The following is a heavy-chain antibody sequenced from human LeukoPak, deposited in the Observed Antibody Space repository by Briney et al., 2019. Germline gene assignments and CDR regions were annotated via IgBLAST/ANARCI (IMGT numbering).Heavy chain of an antibody. CDR1: GFIFSGYG. CDR3: AKDRLKTSRNYFDC. D-gene: IGHD4-11*01. J-gene: IGHJ4*02. V-gene: IGHV3-30*18. Sequence: GGSLRLSCAASGFIFSGYGMHGVRQAPGKGLERVAGISYDGSNKYYADSVKGRFTISRDNSENTLYLQMDSLRAEDTAVYYCAKDRLKTSRNYFDCWGQGTLVTVSS. CDR2: ISYDGSNK.